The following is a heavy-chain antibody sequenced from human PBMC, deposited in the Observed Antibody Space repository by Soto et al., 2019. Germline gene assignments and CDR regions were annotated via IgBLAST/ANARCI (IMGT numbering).Heavy chain of an antibody. CDR1: GGSFSGYY. J-gene: IGHJ4*02. Sequence: QVQLQQWVAGLLKPSETLSLTCAVYGGSFSGYYWSGIRQPPGKGLDWAGEINHSGSTNYNPSLMRRVTISVDTAKNQFSIKLSSVAAAETAVYCCASGGQTIIPKDWGQGTLVTVSS. CDR2: INHSGST. D-gene: IGHD3-9*01. V-gene: IGHV4-34*02. CDR3: ASGGQTIIPKD.